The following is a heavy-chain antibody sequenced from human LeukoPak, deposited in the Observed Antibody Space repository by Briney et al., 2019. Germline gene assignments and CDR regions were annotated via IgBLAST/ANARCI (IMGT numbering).Heavy chain of an antibody. CDR2: ISGSGGGT. Sequence: GGSLRLSCAASGFTFSSYAMSWVRQAPGKGLEWVSAISGSGGGTYYADSVKGRFTISRDNSKNTLYLQMNSLRAEDTAVYYCAKQGFAMVRGAIDYWGQGTLVTVSS. J-gene: IGHJ4*02. D-gene: IGHD3-10*01. CDR3: AKQGFAMVRGAIDY. CDR1: GFTFSSYA. V-gene: IGHV3-23*01.